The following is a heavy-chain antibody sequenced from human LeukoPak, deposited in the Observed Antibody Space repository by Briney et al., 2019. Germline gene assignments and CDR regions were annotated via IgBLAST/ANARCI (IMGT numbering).Heavy chain of an antibody. J-gene: IGHJ4*02. CDR1: GGSISRYY. CDR2: VYTSGST. Sequence: SETLSLTCTVSGGSISRYYWSWIRQPAGKGLEWIGRVYTSGSTTYNPSLESRVTMSIDTSKNQFSLKVSSVTAADTAVYYCARGSSSFSYWGQGTLVTVSS. CDR3: ARGSSSFSY. D-gene: IGHD6-13*01. V-gene: IGHV4-4*07.